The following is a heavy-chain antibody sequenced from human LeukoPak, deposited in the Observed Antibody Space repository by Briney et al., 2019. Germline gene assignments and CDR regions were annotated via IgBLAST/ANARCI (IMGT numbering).Heavy chain of an antibody. D-gene: IGHD2-2*01. V-gene: IGHV3-7*01. CDR1: GFAFSSYW. J-gene: IGHJ6*03. Sequence: GGSLRLSCVASGFAFSSYWMNWVRQAPGKGLEWVANIKQDGSEKYYVDSVEGRFTISRDNAKNSLYLQMNSLRAEDTAVYYCARDREGYQLPQMHHYYYMDVWGKGTTVTISS. CDR2: IKQDGSEK. CDR3: ARDREGYQLPQMHHYYYMDV.